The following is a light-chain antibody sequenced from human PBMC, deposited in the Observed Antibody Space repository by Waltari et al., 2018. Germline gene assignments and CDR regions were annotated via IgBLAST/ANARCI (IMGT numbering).Light chain of an antibody. Sequence: DIVMTQSPDSLAVSLGERATINCKSSQSVLYSSNNKKDLDWYQQQPGQPPKLLRYWASTAESGVPDRFRVSGSGTDFTLTLRSLQAEEWAVYYCQQYDSTALTFGGGTKVEIK. CDR2: WAS. CDR1: QSVLYSSNNKKD. CDR3: QQYDSTALT. V-gene: IGKV4-1*01. J-gene: IGKJ4*01.